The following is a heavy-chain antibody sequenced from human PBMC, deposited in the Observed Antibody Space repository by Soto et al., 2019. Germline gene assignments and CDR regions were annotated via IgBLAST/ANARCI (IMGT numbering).Heavy chain of an antibody. CDR2: ISSSSSYI. CDR3: ARDLQEPNGNWFDP. J-gene: IGHJ5*02. V-gene: IGHV3-21*01. Sequence: GSQRLSCAASGFTLSSYSINWVRHAPGKGLEWVSSISSSSSYIYYADSVKGRFTISRDNAKNSLYLQMNSLRAEDTAVYYCARDLQEPNGNWFDPWGQGTQVTVSS. CDR1: GFTLSSYS. D-gene: IGHD2-8*01.